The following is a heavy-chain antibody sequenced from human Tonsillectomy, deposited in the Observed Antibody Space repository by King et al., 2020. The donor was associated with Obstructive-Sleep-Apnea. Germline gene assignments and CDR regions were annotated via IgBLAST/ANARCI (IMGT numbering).Heavy chain of an antibody. CDR2: IGTAGDT. CDR3: ARAVFKWELDY. D-gene: IGHD1-26*01. Sequence: VQLVESGGGLVQPGGSLRLSCAASGFTFSSYDMHWVRQATGKGLEWVSAIGTAGDTYYPGSVKGRFTISRENAKNSLYLQMNSLRAGDTAVYYCARAVFKWELDYWGQGTLVTVSS. J-gene: IGHJ4*02. V-gene: IGHV3-13*01. CDR1: GFTFSSYD.